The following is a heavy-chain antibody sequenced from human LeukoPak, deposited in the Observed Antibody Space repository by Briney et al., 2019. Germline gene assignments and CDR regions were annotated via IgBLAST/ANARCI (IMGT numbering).Heavy chain of an antibody. CDR3: ARGTFDI. Sequence: GGSLRLSCAASGFTFSSYCMNWVRHDPGKGLEWVSSISSSSSYIYYAHSVKGRFTISRDNAKNSLYLQMNSLRAEDTAVYYCARGTFDIWGQGTMVTVSS. CDR1: GFTFSSYC. CDR2: ISSSSSYI. J-gene: IGHJ3*02. V-gene: IGHV3-21*01.